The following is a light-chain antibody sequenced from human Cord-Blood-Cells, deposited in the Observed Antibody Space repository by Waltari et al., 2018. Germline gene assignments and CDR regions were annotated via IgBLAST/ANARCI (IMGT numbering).Light chain of an antibody. CDR3: CSYAGSSTWV. Sequence: QSALTQPASVSGSPGQSITISCPGTSSDVGGYNLVSWYQQHPGKAPKLMIYEGSKRPSGVSNRFSGSKSGNTASLTISGLQAEDEADYYCCSYAGSSTWVFGVGTKLTVL. CDR2: EGS. CDR1: SSDVGGYNL. J-gene: IGLJ3*02. V-gene: IGLV2-23*01.